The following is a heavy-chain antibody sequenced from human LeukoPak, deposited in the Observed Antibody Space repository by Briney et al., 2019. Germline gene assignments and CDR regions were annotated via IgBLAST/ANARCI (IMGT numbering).Heavy chain of an antibody. CDR2: SSSTGSTI. CDR1: GFTFSDYY. D-gene: IGHD3-22*01. V-gene: IGHV3-11*01. CDR3: ARARSSSGSPDAFDI. Sequence: GGSLRLSCAASGFTFSDYYMSWIRQAPGKGLEWVSYSSSTGSTIYYADSVKGRFTISRDNARNSLYLQMNSLRAEDTAVYYCARARSSSGSPDAFDIWGQGTMVTVSS. J-gene: IGHJ3*02.